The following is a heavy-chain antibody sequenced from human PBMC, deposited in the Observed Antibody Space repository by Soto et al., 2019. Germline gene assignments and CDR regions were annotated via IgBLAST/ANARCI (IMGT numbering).Heavy chain of an antibody. V-gene: IGHV3-30*18. J-gene: IGHJ6*02. D-gene: IGHD6-19*01. CDR3: AKGYEVSPPVASAWYSNYFYGVDV. CDR1: GFSFSKYG. CDR2: ISYDGSEK. Sequence: QVALVESGGGVVRPGRSLRLSCGASGFSFSKYGMHWVRQAPGEGLEWLSLISYDGSEKWYAESVKGRFTISRDNSNNTLYLQMNSLRGDDTAVYFCAKGYEVSPPVASAWYSNYFYGVDVWGRGTTVTVSS.